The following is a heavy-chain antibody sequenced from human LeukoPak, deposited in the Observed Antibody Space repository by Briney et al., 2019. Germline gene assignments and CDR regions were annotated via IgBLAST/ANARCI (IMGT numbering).Heavy chain of an antibody. J-gene: IGHJ3*02. CDR1: VVTFSSSA. D-gene: IGHD3-10*01. CDR2: IIPIFVTA. V-gene: IGHV1-69*06. Sequence: ASVKGSSKASVVTFSSSAISWVRQATGQGLEWMGGIIPIFVTANYTQKFHGRVTITADKSTSTAYMVLSSRRAEDTAVYYCARERGAGSCYLGDAFDIWGQGTMVTVSS. CDR3: ARERGAGSCYLGDAFDI.